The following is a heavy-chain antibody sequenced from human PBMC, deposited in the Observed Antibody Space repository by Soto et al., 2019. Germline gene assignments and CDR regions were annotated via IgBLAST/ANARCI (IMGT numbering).Heavy chain of an antibody. D-gene: IGHD4-17*01. V-gene: IGHV3-9*01. CDR1: GFTFDDYA. J-gene: IGHJ6*03. Sequence: DVQLVESGGGLVQPGRSLRLSCAASGFTFDDYAMHWVRQAPGKGLEWVSGISWNSGSIGYADSVKGRFTISRDNAKNSLYLQMNSLRAEDTALYYCAKGPHGDYYYYYMDVWGKGTTVTVSS. CDR3: AKGPHGDYYYYYMDV. CDR2: ISWNSGSI.